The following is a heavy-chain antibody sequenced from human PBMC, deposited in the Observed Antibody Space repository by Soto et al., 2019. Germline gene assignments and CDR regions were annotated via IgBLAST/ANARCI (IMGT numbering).Heavy chain of an antibody. Sequence: PSETLSLTYYVSGGSISSTNWWTWVRQPPGKGLEWIGEIYHTGNTNYNPSVRSRATISVDKSNNQFSLKLSSVTAADTAVYYCHARGPLPTAGNGEYYYYGMDVWGQGTTVTVS. CDR1: GGSISSTNW. CDR2: IYHTGNT. CDR3: HARGPLPTAGNGEYYYYGMDV. D-gene: IGHD1-26*01. V-gene: IGHV4-4*02. J-gene: IGHJ6*02.